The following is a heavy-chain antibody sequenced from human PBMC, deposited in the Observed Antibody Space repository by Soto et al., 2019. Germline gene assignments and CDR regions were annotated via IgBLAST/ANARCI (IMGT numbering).Heavy chain of an antibody. CDR1: GGSTSSYY. V-gene: IGHV4-4*07. CDR2: IYTSGST. J-gene: IGHJ4*02. Sequence: SETLSLTCTVSGGSTSSYYWSWIQQPAGKGLEWIGRIYTSGSTNYNPSLKSRVTMSVDTSKNQFSLKLSSVTAADTAVYYCARVNYDYVWGSYRYYFDYWGQGTLVTVSS. D-gene: IGHD3-16*02. CDR3: ARVNYDYVWGSYRYYFDY.